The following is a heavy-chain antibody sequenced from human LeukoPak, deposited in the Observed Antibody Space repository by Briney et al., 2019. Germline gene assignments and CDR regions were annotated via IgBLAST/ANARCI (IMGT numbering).Heavy chain of an antibody. J-gene: IGHJ4*02. Sequence: TGGSLRLSRAASGFTFSSYAMSWVRQAPGKGLEWVSAISGSGGSTYYADSVKGRFTISRDNSKNTLYLQMNSLRAEDTAVYYCAKWLNYYDSSGISYFDYWGQGTLVTVSS. D-gene: IGHD3-22*01. CDR2: ISGSGGST. V-gene: IGHV3-23*01. CDR3: AKWLNYYDSSGISYFDY. CDR1: GFTFSSYA.